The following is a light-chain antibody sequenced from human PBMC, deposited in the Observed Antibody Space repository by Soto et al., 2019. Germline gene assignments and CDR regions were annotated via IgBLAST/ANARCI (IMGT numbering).Light chain of an antibody. V-gene: IGKV3D-20*01. CDR1: QSVSSSY. J-gene: IGKJ5*01. CDR2: DAS. Sequence: MVLTQSPATLSLSPGERATLSCEASQSVSSSYLAWYQQKPGLAPRLFIYDASSRAPGIPGRFTGSGSGTDFTLTISRLEPEDFAVYYCQQYGSSPTFGQGTRLEIK. CDR3: QQYGSSPT.